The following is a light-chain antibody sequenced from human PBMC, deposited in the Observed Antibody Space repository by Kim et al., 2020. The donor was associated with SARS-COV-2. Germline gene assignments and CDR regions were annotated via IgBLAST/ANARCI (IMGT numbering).Light chain of an antibody. CDR3: QQDNSYPLT. CDR1: QSINNW. V-gene: IGKV1-5*03. J-gene: IGKJ4*01. Sequence: SASVGDSVTITCRASQSINNWLAWYQQKPGKAPNLLIYMASTLESGVPSRFSGSGSGTEFTLTISSLQPDDFATYYCQQDNSYPLTFGGGTKVEIK. CDR2: MAS.